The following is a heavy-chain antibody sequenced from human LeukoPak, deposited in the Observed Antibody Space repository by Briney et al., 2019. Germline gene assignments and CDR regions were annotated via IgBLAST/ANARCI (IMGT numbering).Heavy chain of an antibody. V-gene: IGHV4-34*01. J-gene: IGHJ4*02. CDR3: ARGQGTYYDFWSGPHFDY. CDR2: INHSGST. CDR1: GGSISSYY. Sequence: SETLSLTCTVSGGSISSYYWSWIRQPPGKGLEWIGEINHSGSTNYNPSLKSRVTISVDTSKNQFSLKLSSVTAADTAVYYCARGQGTYYDFWSGPHFDYWGQGTLVTVSS. D-gene: IGHD3-3*01.